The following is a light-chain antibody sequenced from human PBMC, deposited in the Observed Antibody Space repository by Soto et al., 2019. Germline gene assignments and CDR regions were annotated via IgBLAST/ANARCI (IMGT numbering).Light chain of an antibody. V-gene: IGLV2-14*01. Sequence: SALTQPASVSGPTGQSITISCTGTSSDVGAYNYVSWYQQHPGKAPKLMIYEVSNRPSGVSNRFSGSKSGNTASLTISGLQAEDEADYYCSSYISSSTLVFGTGTKVTVL. CDR1: SSDVGAYNY. CDR2: EVS. CDR3: SSYISSSTLV. J-gene: IGLJ1*01.